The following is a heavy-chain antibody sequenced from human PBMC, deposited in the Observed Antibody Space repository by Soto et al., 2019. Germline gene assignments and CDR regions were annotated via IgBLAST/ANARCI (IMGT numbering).Heavy chain of an antibody. CDR2: ISYDGSNK. CDR1: GFTFSSYA. V-gene: IGHV3-30-3*01. CDR3: ARDSSSWTIYYYYGMDV. D-gene: IGHD6-13*01. J-gene: IGHJ6*02. Sequence: GGSLRLSCAASGFTFSSYAMHWVRQAPGKGLEWVAVISYDGSNKYYADSVKGRFTISRDNSKNTLYLQMNGLRAEDTAVYYCARDSSSWTIYYYYGMDVWGQGTTVTVSS.